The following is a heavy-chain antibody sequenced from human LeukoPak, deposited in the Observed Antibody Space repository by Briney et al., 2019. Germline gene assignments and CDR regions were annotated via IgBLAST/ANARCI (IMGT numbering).Heavy chain of an antibody. CDR3: ARAAVTTWYYFDS. Sequence: SETLSLTCTVSGGSISGYYWSWIRQPPGKGLECIGYIYYSGNTKYNPSLKSRVTISVDTSKSQFSLKLGSVTAADTAVYYCARAAVTTWYYFDSWGQGAPVTVSS. V-gene: IGHV4-59*01. CDR2: IYYSGNT. J-gene: IGHJ4*02. CDR1: GGSISGYY. D-gene: IGHD4-17*01.